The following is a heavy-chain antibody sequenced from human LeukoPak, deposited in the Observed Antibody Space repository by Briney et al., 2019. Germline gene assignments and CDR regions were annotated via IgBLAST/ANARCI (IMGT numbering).Heavy chain of an antibody. CDR2: ISSSSSTI. D-gene: IGHD3-10*01. Sequence: GGSLRLSCAASGFTFSSYSMNWVRQAPGKGLEWVSYISSSSSTIYYADSVKGRFIISRDNAKNSLYLQMNSLRAEDTAVYYCARDKATMVRGYYYYYGMDVWGQGTTVTVSS. CDR1: GFTFSSYS. CDR3: ARDKATMVRGYYYYYGMDV. J-gene: IGHJ6*02. V-gene: IGHV3-48*04.